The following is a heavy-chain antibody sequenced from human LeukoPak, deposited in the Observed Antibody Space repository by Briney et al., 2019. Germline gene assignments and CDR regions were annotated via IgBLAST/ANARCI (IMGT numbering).Heavy chain of an antibody. CDR2: IKQGGSEK. Sequence: PAGSLRLSCSASGFIFSNYAMYWVRQAPGKGLEWVANIKQGGSEKYYVDSVKGRFTISRDNAKNSLYLQMNSLRAEDTAVYYCARDFGLRCSGGTCYSVYYYGMDVWGKGTTVTVSS. J-gene: IGHJ6*04. D-gene: IGHD2-15*01. V-gene: IGHV3-7*03. CDR3: ARDFGLRCSGGTCYSVYYYGMDV. CDR1: GFIFSNYA.